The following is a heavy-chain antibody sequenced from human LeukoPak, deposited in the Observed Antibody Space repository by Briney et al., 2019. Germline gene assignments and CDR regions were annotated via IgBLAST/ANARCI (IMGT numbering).Heavy chain of an antibody. J-gene: IGHJ6*02. V-gene: IGHV3-21*01. Sequence: GGSLRLSCAASGFTFSSYRMNWVRQAPGKGLEWISSISSSSSINYADSVNGRFTNYRDNAKNPLYLQMNTLRAEDTAVYNFARLTAKVTRSGMDVWGQGTTVTVSS. CDR2: ISSSSSI. CDR3: ARLTAKVTRSGMDV. D-gene: IGHD5-18*01. CDR1: GFTFSSYR.